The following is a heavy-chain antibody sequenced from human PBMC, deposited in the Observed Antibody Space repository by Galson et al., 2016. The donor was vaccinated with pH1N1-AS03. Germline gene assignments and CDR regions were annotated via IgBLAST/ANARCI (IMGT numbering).Heavy chain of an antibody. CDR1: GFSFSTYW. CDR2: INGDATTT. V-gene: IGHV3-74*01. Sequence: SLRLSCAASGFSFSTYWMYWVRQAPGKGLVWLARINGDATTTNYADSVRGRFTISRDNAKNTLHLQMNSLRVEDTANYFCAKEVGSSGWFDACDLWGPRDSGHRLF. J-gene: IGHJ3*01. CDR3: AKEVGSSGWFDACDL. D-gene: IGHD6-19*01.